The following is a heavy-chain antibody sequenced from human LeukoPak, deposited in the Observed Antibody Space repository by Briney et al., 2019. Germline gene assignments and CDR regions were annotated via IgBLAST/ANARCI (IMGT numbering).Heavy chain of an antibody. CDR2: IISSTSYI. V-gene: IGHV3-21*01. J-gene: IGHJ6*02. D-gene: IGHD2-15*01. CDR3: ARHRGLGYCSGGSCYDYYTMDV. Sequence: PGGSLRLSCAASGFTFSSYSVNWVRQAPGKGLEWVSSIISSTSYIYYADSVKGRFTLSRDNAKNSLYLQMNSLRAKDTAVYYCARHRGLGYCSGGSCYDYYTMDVWGQGTTVTVSS. CDR1: GFTFSSYS.